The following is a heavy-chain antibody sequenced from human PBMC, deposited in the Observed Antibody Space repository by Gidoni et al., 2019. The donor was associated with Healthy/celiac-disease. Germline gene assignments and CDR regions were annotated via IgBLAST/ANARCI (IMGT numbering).Heavy chain of an antibody. V-gene: IGHV1-69*01. CDR2: IIPIFGTA. CDR3: ARDEVAVAGMFDY. Sequence: QVQLEQSGAEVKKPGSAVKVSCKAAGGTFSSYAISWVRPAPGQGLEWRGGIIPIFGTANYAQKFQGRVTITADESTSTAYMELSSLRSEDTAVYYCARDEVAVAGMFDYWGQGTLVTVSS. CDR1: GGTFSSYA. J-gene: IGHJ4*02. D-gene: IGHD6-19*01.